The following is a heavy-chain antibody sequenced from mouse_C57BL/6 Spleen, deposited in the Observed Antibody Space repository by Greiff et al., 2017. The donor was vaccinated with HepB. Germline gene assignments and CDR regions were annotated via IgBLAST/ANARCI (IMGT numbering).Heavy chain of an antibody. D-gene: IGHD1-1*01. Sequence: EVKLVESGGGLVKPGGSLKLPCAASGFTFSSYAMSWVRQTPEKRLEWVATISDGGSYTYYPDNVKGRFTIFRDNAKNNLYLQMSHLKAEDTAMYYCARLYCGSSYYVDYWGQGTTLTVSS. J-gene: IGHJ2*01. CDR1: GFTFSSYA. CDR3: ARLYCGSSYYVDY. V-gene: IGHV5-4*03. CDR2: ISDGGSYT.